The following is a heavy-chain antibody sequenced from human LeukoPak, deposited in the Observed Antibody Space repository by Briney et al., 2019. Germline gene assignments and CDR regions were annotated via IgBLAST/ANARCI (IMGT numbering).Heavy chain of an antibody. D-gene: IGHD1-26*01. J-gene: IGHJ6*03. CDR2: IKQDGSEK. Sequence: GGSLRLSCAASGFTVSSIYMSWVSQAPGKGLEWVANIKQDGSEKYYVDSVKGRFTISRDNAKNSLYRQMDSLMSEDTGVYLCARDSQQVVGSSSYYF. V-gene: IGHV3-7*01. CDR1: GFTVSSIY. CDR3: ARDSQQVVGSSSYYF.